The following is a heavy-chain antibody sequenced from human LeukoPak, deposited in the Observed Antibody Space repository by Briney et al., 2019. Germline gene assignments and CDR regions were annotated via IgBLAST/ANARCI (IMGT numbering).Heavy chain of an antibody. J-gene: IGHJ4*02. CDR3: AKDQGGYYYDSSGYLDY. Sequence: ASVKVSCKASGYTFTSYDISWVRQAPGQGLEWMGWINPNSGGTNYAQKFQGRVTMTRDTSISTAYMELSRLRSDDTAVYYCAKDQGGYYYDSSGYLDYWGQGTLVTVSS. CDR2: INPNSGGT. D-gene: IGHD3-22*01. V-gene: IGHV1-2*02. CDR1: GYTFTSYD.